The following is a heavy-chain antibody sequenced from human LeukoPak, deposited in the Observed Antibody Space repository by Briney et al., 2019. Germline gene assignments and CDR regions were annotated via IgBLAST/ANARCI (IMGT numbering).Heavy chain of an antibody. Sequence: GGSLRLSWAASGFTFYDYAMHWVRQAPGKGLEWVSGISWNSGSISYADSVKGRFTISRDNAKNSLYLQMNSLRAEDMALYYCAKATRGIAADAFDIWGQGTMVTVSS. D-gene: IGHD6-13*01. CDR1: GFTFYDYA. CDR3: AKATRGIAADAFDI. CDR2: ISWNSGSI. J-gene: IGHJ3*02. V-gene: IGHV3-9*03.